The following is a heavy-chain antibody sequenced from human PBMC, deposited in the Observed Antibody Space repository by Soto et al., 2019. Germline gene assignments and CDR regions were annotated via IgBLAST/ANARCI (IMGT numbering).Heavy chain of an antibody. D-gene: IGHD3-10*01. J-gene: IGHJ6*02. Sequence: PGGSLRLSCAASGFTVSSNYMSWVRQAPGKGLEWVSVIYSGGSTYYADSVKGRFTISRDNSKNTLYLQMNSLRAEDTAVYYCAGRVRGASYGMDVWGQGTTVTVSS. CDR3: AGRVRGASYGMDV. V-gene: IGHV3-53*01. CDR2: IYSGGST. CDR1: GFTVSSNY.